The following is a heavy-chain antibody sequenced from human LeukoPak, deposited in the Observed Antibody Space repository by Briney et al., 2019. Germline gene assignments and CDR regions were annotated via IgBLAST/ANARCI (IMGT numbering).Heavy chain of an antibody. CDR1: GYTFTGYY. J-gene: IGHJ4*02. CDR3: ARGADYYDSSGYAVDY. CDR2: IYPNSGGT. Sequence: GASVKVSCKASGYTFTGYYMHWVRQAPGQGLEWMGRIYPNSGGTNYAQKFQGRVTMTRDTSISTAYMELSRLRSDDTAVYYCARGADYYDSSGYAVDYWGQGTLVTVSS. D-gene: IGHD3-22*01. V-gene: IGHV1-2*06.